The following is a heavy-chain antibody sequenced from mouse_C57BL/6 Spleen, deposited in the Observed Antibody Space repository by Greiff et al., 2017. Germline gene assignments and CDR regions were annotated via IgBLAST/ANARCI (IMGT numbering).Heavy chain of an antibody. CDR1: GYTFTSYW. J-gene: IGHJ2*01. D-gene: IGHD1-1*01. CDR3: ARNGGYGSLYYLDY. V-gene: IGHV1-69*01. CDR2: IDPSDSYT. Sequence: QVQLQQPGAELVMPGASVKLSCKASGYTFTSYWMHWVKQRPGQGLEWIGEIDPSDSYTNYNQKFKGKSTLTVDKSSSTAYMQLSSLTSEDSAVYYGARNGGYGSLYYLDYWGQGTTLTVSS.